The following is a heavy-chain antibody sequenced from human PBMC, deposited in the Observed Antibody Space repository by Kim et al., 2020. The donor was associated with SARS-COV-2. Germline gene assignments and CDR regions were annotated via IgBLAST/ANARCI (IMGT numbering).Heavy chain of an antibody. CDR1: GGSISSYY. V-gene: IGHV4-59*01. J-gene: IGHJ2*01. CDR3: ARERLRVGNWYFDL. D-gene: IGHD4-17*01. Sequence: SETLSLTCTVSGGSISSYYWSWIRQPPGKGLEWIGYIYYSGSTNYNPSLKSRVTISVDTSKNQFSLKLSSVTAADTAMYYCARERLRVGNWYFDLWGRGTLVTVSS. CDR2: IYYSGST.